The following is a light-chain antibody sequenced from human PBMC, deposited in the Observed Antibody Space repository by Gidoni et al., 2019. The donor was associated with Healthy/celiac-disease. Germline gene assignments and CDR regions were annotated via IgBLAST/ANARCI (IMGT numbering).Light chain of an antibody. Sequence: IQMTQSPSSLSASVGDRVTITCRASQSISSYLNWYQQKPGKAPKLLIYAASSLQSGVPSRFSGSGSGTDFTLTISSLQPEDFATYYCQQSYSTPGHTFGQGTKLEIK. CDR2: AAS. CDR3: QQSYSTPGHT. J-gene: IGKJ2*01. V-gene: IGKV1-39*01. CDR1: QSISSY.